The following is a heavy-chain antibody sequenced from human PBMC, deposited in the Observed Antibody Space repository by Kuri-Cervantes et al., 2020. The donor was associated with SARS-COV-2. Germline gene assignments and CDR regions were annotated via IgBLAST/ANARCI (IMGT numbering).Heavy chain of an antibody. V-gene: IGHV3-9*01. Sequence: GGSLRLSCAASGFTFDDYAMHWVRQAPGKGLEWVSGISWNSGSIGYADSVKGRFTISRDNAKNSLYLRMNSLRAEDTALYYCAKDIIAAAGMTIDYWGQGTLVTVSS. CDR3: AKDIIAAAGMTIDY. J-gene: IGHJ4*02. CDR1: GFTFDDYA. D-gene: IGHD6-13*01. CDR2: ISWNSGSI.